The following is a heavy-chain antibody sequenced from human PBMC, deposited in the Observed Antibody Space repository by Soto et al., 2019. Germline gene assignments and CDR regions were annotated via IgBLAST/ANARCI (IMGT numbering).Heavy chain of an antibody. Sequence: GGSLRLSCAASGFTFSSYGMHWVRQAPGKGLEWVAVISYDGSNKYYADSAKGRFTISRDNSKNTLYLQMNSLRAEDTAVYYCAKDPREQWLVSEYFQHWGQGTLVTVSS. CDR3: AKDPREQWLVSEYFQH. CDR2: ISYDGSNK. D-gene: IGHD6-19*01. J-gene: IGHJ1*01. CDR1: GFTFSSYG. V-gene: IGHV3-30*18.